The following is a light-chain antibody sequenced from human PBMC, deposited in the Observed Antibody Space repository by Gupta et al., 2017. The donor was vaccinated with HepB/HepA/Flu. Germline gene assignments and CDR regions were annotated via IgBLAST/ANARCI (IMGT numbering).Light chain of an antibody. V-gene: IGKV1-39*01. Sequence: DIQMTQSPSSLSASVGDRVTITCRASQSISNYLNWYQQTPGKAPKLLIYAASNLQGGVPSRFSGSGSGTDFTLTIGSLQPKDFATYYCQQSDRVPQTFGQGTKVEIK. CDR2: AAS. CDR3: QQSDRVPQT. J-gene: IGKJ1*01. CDR1: QSISNY.